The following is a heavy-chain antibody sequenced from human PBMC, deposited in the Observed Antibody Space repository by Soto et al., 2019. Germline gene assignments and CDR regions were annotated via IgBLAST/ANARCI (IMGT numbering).Heavy chain of an antibody. J-gene: IGHJ4*02. D-gene: IGHD6-19*01. Sequence: ASVKVSCKASGYTFTSYDINWVRQATGQGLEWMGWMNPNSGNTGYAQKFQGRVTMTKNTSISTAYMELSSLRSEDTAVYYCARGLYSRRWSSYFDYWYQATLVTVFS. V-gene: IGHV1-8*01. CDR2: MNPNSGNT. CDR3: ARGLYSRRWSSYFDY. CDR1: GYTFTSYD.